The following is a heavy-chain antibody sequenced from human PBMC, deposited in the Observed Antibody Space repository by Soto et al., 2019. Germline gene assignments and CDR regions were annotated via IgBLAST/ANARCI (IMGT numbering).Heavy chain of an antibody. V-gene: IGHV1-3*01. CDR1: GYTFTSYA. CDR3: ARDFLRGFNYFDY. CDR2: INAGNGNT. Sequence: QVQLVQSGAEVKKPGASVKVSCKASGYTFTSYAMHWVRQAPGQRLEWMGWINAGNGNTKYSQKFQGRVTITRDTSASTAYMELSSLRSEDTAVYYRARDFLRGFNYFDYWGQGTLVTVSS. J-gene: IGHJ4*02.